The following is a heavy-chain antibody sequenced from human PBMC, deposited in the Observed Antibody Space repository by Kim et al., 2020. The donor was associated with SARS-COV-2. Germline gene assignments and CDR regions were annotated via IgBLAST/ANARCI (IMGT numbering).Heavy chain of an antibody. J-gene: IGHJ4*02. Sequence: ASVKVSCKASGYTFTSYYTHWVRQAPGQGLEWMGIINPSGGSTSYAQKFQGRVTMTRDTSTSTVYMELSSLRSEDTSVYYCERDWRITIFGVVIMEKYFFDYWGQGTLVTVSS. CDR2: INPSGGST. CDR3: ERDWRITIFGVVIMEKYFFDY. CDR1: GYTFTSYY. D-gene: IGHD3-3*01. V-gene: IGHV1-46*01.